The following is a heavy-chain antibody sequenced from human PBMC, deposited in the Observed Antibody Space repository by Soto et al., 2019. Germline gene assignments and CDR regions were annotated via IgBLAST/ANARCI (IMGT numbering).Heavy chain of an antibody. D-gene: IGHD4-17*01. CDR2: TYYTGIA. V-gene: IGHV4-31*02. CDR1: DGNITGRGYY. J-gene: IGHJ5*02. CDR3: ASSGSNWYGDYCLDP. Sequence: ILSHSSTVADGNITGRGYYWSRIRKNPVKGLEWIGYTYYTGIAYYNPSLKGRVTISLETYGSHFSLSLTSVTAAEMAIFSCASSGSNWYGDYCLDPWGQGTLVSVSS.